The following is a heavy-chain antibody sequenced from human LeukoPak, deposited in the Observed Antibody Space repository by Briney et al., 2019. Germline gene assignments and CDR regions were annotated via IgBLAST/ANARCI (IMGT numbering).Heavy chain of an antibody. J-gene: IGHJ5*02. Sequence: GGSLRLSCAASGFTFSSYATSWVRQAPGKGLEWVSAISGSGGSTYYADSVKGRFTISRDNSKNTLYLQMNSLRAEDTAVYYCAKDHEGSSGWYTKYNWFDPWGQGTLVTVSS. D-gene: IGHD6-19*01. CDR2: ISGSGGST. CDR3: AKDHEGSSGWYTKYNWFDP. V-gene: IGHV3-23*01. CDR1: GFTFSSYA.